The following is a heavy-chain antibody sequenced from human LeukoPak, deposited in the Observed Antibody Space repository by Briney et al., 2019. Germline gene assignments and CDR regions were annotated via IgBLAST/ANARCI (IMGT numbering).Heavy chain of an antibody. V-gene: IGHV1-8*02. CDR1: GYTFSSHA. J-gene: IGHJ4*02. D-gene: IGHD2-15*01. Sequence: ASVKVSCKAFGYTFSSHAMNWVRQATGQGLEWMGWMNPNSGNTGYAQKFQGRVTMTRNTSISTAYMELSSLRSEDTAVYYCARAPRYCSGGSCYPDYWGQGTLVTVSS. CDR3: ARAPRYCSGGSCYPDY. CDR2: MNPNSGNT.